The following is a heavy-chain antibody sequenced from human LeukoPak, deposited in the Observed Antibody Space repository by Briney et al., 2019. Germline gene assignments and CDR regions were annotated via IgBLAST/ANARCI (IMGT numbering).Heavy chain of an antibody. CDR1: GYTFTSYD. CDR2: MNPNSGNT. J-gene: IGHJ4*02. Sequence: ASVKVPCKASGYTFTSYDINWVRQATGQGLEWMGWMNPNSGNTGYAQKFQGRVTITRNTSISTAYMELSSLRSEDTAVYYCARDQTFGVVIPAYWGQGTLVTVSS. CDR3: ARDQTFGVVIPAY. V-gene: IGHV1-8*03. D-gene: IGHD3-3*01.